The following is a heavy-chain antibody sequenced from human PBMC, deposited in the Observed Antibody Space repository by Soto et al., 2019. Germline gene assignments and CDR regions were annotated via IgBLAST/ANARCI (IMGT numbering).Heavy chain of an antibody. Sequence: QVQLVQSGAEVKKPGSSVKVSCKASGGTFSNYTITWVRQAPGQGLEWMGRIIPILDIANYAKKFQGRVTITADKSTSTAYMELSSLRSEDTAVYYCARDVGLGPVTVSIHVDYWGQGTLVIVSS. CDR2: IIPILDIA. D-gene: IGHD4-17*01. CDR3: ARDVGLGPVTVSIHVDY. V-gene: IGHV1-69*08. J-gene: IGHJ4*02. CDR1: GGTFSNYT.